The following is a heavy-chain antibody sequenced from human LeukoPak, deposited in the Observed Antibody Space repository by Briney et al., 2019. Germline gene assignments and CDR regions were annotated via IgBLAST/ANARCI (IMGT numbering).Heavy chain of an antibody. J-gene: IGHJ6*02. CDR3: VRDNVVVPAAMNYYYYYGMDV. CDR1: GFTFSSYA. CDR2: ISYDGSNK. D-gene: IGHD2-2*01. V-gene: IGHV3-30*04. Sequence: GGSLRLSCAASGFTFSSYAMHWVRQAPGKGLEWVAVISYDGSNKCYADSVKGRFTISRDNSKNTLYLQMNSLRAEDTAVYYCVRDNVVVPAAMNYYYYYGMDVWGQGTTVTVSS.